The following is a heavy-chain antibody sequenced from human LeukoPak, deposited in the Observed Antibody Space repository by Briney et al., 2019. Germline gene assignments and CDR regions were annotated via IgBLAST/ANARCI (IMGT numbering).Heavy chain of an antibody. CDR2: ISGRSDNT. V-gene: IGHV3-23*01. J-gene: IGHJ4*02. D-gene: IGHD3-9*01. CDR3: AKWGDYDVLTGYYVSDF. Sequence: GGSLRLSCAASGFIFSNYTMYWVRQAPGKGLEWVSAISGRSDNTYYADSVKGRFTLSRDSSKNTLYLQMNSLRADDTAVYYCAKWGDYDVLTGYYVSDFWGQGTLVTVSS. CDR1: GFIFSNYT.